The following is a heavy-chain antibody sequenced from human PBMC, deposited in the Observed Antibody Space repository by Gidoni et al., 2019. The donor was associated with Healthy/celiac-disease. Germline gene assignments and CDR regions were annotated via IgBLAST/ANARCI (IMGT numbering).Heavy chain of an antibody. J-gene: IGHJ6*02. D-gene: IGHD3-10*01. V-gene: IGHV3-23*01. CDR2: ISGSGGST. Sequence: EVQLLESGGGLVQPGGSLRLSCAASGFTFSSYAMSWVRQAPGKGLEWVSAISGSGGSTYYADSVKGRFTISRDNSKNTLYLQMNSLRAEDTAVYYCAKMVRGVSEHYYYYGMDVWGQGTTVTVSS. CDR1: GFTFSSYA. CDR3: AKMVRGVSEHYYYYGMDV.